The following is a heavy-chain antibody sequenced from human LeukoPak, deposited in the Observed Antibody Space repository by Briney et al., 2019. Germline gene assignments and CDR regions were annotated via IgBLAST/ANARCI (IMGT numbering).Heavy chain of an antibody. V-gene: IGHV3-66*01. CDR1: GFTVSSNY. CDR2: IYSGGST. J-gene: IGHJ4*02. Sequence: PGGSLRLSCAASGFTVSSNYMSWVRQAPGKGLEWVSVIYSGGSTYYADSVKGRFTISRDNSKNTLYLQMNSLRAEDTAVYYCARDRTLYSSSWYVVGYFDYWGQGTLVTVSS. D-gene: IGHD6-13*01. CDR3: ARDRTLYSSSWYVVGYFDY.